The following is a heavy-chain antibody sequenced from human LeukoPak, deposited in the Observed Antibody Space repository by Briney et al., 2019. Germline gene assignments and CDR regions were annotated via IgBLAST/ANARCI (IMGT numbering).Heavy chain of an antibody. V-gene: IGHV3-7*01. D-gene: IGHD5-18*01. CDR2: INQDGGEK. CDR1: GFNFSSYW. Sequence: GSLRLSCAASGFNFSSYWMNWVRQALGKGLEWVANINQDGGEKYYVDSVKDRFTISRDNGKNSLILQMNSLRAEDTAVYYCARAPGYRGFLDYWGQGNLVTVSS. J-gene: IGHJ4*02. CDR3: ARAPGYRGFLDY.